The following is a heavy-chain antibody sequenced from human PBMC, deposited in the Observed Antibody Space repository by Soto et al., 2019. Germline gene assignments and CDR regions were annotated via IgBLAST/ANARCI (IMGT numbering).Heavy chain of an antibody. CDR3: AKPQSSGWYMRGDTFDY. D-gene: IGHD6-19*01. V-gene: IGHV3-23*01. J-gene: IGHJ4*02. CDR1: GFTFSSYA. CDR2: ISGSGGST. Sequence: PGGSLRLSCAASGFTFSSYAMSWVRQAPGKGLEWVSAISGSGGSTYYADSVKGRFTISRDNSKNTLYLQMNSLRAEDTAVYYCAKPQSSGWYMRGDTFDYWGQGTLVTVSS.